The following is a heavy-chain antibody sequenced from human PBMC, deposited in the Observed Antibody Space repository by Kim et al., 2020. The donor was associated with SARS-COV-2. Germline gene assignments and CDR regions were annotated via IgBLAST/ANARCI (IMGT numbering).Heavy chain of an antibody. Sequence: GGSLRLSCAASGFTFSSTWMHWVRQAPGGGLVWVSRINSDGTNTNYADSVKGRFSISRDNAKNTLYLQMTSLRAEDTAVYYCARTLYDYVWGTYWGQGTLVTVSS. CDR2: INSDGTNT. CDR1: GFTFSSTW. J-gene: IGHJ4*02. V-gene: IGHV3-74*01. CDR3: ARTLYDYVWGTY. D-gene: IGHD3-16*01.